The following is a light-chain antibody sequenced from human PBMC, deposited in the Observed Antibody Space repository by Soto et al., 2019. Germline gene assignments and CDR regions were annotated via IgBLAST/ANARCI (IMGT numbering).Light chain of an antibody. CDR1: QSVLYSSTNKNY. J-gene: IGKJ1*01. CDR3: QQYYNSPLT. CDR2: WAS. Sequence: DIVMTQSPDSLAVSLGERATINCKSSQSVLYSSTNKNYLAWYQQKPGQPPKLLLYWASTRESGVTDRFSGSGSGTDFTLTISSLQAEDVAVYYCQQYYNSPLTFGQGTKVEIK. V-gene: IGKV4-1*01.